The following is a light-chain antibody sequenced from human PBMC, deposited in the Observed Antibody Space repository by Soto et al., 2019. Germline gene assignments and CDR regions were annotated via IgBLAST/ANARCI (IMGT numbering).Light chain of an antibody. J-gene: IGKJ1*01. CDR1: QSVISY. V-gene: IGKV3-11*01. CDR2: DAS. Sequence: EIVLTPSPATLSLSPGERATLSCRASQSVISYLAWYQQTPGRAPRLLIYDASTRATGIPARFSGSGSGSDFTLTISSLEPEDFSVYYCQQRSNWPGTCGQGTKVDIK. CDR3: QQRSNWPGT.